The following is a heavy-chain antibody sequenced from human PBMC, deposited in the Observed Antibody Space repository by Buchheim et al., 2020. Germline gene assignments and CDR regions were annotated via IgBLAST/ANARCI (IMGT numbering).Heavy chain of an antibody. Sequence: VQLVESGGGLVQPGGSLRLSCAASGFTFSSYSMNWVRQAPGKGLEWVSWISSSSNTIYYADSVKGRFTISRDNAKNSVFLQMSSLRAEDTAVYYCARDLHYWGQGTL. J-gene: IGHJ4*02. V-gene: IGHV3-48*01. CDR1: GFTFSSYS. CDR3: ARDLHY. CDR2: ISSSSNTI.